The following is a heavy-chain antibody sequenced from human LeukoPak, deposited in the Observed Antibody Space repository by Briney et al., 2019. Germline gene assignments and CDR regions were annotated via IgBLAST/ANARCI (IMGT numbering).Heavy chain of an antibody. CDR1: GFTFSGYW. D-gene: IGHD2-15*01. V-gene: IGHV3-74*01. CDR3: ARVPHCSDAGCYSYFDY. J-gene: IGHJ4*02. CDR2: INGDGSGT. Sequence: GGSLRLSCAASGFTFSGYWMHWVRQAPGKGLEWVSRINGDGSGTTYADSVKGRLTISRDNAKNTLYLQMNSLRAEDTAVYYCARVPHCSDAGCYSYFDYWGQGTLVTVSS.